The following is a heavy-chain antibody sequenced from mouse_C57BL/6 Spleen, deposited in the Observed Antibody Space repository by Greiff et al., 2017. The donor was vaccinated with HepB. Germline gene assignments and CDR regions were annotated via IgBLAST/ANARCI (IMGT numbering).Heavy chain of an antibody. V-gene: IGHV14-2*01. J-gene: IGHJ2*01. CDR1: GFNIKDYY. CDR3: ARWGFITTVVAKDFDY. Sequence: VQLQQSGAELVKPGASVKLSCTASGFNIKDYYMHWVKQRTEQGLEWIGRIDPEDGETKYAPNFQGKATITADTSSNTAYLQLSSLTSEDTAVYYCARWGFITTVVAKDFDYWGQGTTLTVSS. CDR2: IDPEDGET. D-gene: IGHD1-1*01.